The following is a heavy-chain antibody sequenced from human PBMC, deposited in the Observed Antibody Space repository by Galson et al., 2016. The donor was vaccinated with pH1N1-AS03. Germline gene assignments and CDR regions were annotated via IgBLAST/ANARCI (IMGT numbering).Heavy chain of an antibody. CDR3: AKYTIDWYEDY. V-gene: IGHV3-23*01. CDR2: ISSTGSNT. D-gene: IGHD6-19*01. Sequence: SLRLSCAAFGFTFRIHEMNWVRQAPGKGLEWVSSISSTGSNTFYADSVMGRFTISGDNSKNTLYLQMNSLRAEDTAVFYCAKYTIDWYEDYWGQGTLVTVSS. J-gene: IGHJ4*02. CDR1: GFTFRIHE.